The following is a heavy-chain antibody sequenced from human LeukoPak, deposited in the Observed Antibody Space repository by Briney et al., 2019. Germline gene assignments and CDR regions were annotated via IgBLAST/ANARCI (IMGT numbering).Heavy chain of an antibody. CDR2: ITESGGGT. J-gene: IGHJ4*02. CDR1: GFTFGSYA. V-gene: IGHV3-23*01. D-gene: IGHD6-25*01. CDR3: AKGSAAGRPYYFDY. Sequence: GGSLRLSCAASGFTFGSYAMSWVRQAPGKGLEWVSAITESGGGTYNAGSVKGRFTISRDNSKKTLFLQMSSLRAEDTAIYYCAKGSAAGRPYYFDYWGQGTLATVSS.